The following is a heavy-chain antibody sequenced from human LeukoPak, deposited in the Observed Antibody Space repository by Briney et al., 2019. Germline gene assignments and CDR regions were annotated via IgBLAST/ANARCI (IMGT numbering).Heavy chain of an antibody. CDR1: GFTFSSYS. V-gene: IGHV3-21*01. Sequence: PGGSLRLSCAASGFTFSSYSMSWVRPAPGKGLEWVSSISSSSSYIYYADSVKGRFTISRDNAKNSLYLQMNSLRAEDTAVYYCARARGIVVVPAANDYWGQGTLVTVSS. D-gene: IGHD2-2*01. CDR3: ARARGIVVVPAANDY. CDR2: ISSSSSYI. J-gene: IGHJ4*02.